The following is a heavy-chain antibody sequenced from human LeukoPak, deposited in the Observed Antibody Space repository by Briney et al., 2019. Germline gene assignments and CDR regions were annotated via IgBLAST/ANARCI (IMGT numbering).Heavy chain of an antibody. CDR3: AKAVIAAAGTGFLDC. Sequence: PGRSLRLSCAASGFTFNSYGMHWDRQAPGKGLEWVAVISYDGSNKYYAESVKGRFTISRDNSKNTVYLQMNSLRAEDTAVYYCAKAVIAAAGTGFLDCWGQGTLVIVSS. CDR1: GFTFNSYG. V-gene: IGHV3-30*18. J-gene: IGHJ4*02. CDR2: ISYDGSNK. D-gene: IGHD6-13*01.